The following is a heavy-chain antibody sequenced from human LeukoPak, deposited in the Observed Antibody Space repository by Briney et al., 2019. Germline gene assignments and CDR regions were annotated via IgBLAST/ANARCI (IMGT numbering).Heavy chain of an antibody. CDR1: GYTFTSYA. J-gene: IGHJ5*02. D-gene: IGHD3-22*01. CDR3: ASMYYYDSSGYVVNWFDP. V-gene: IGHV7-4-1*02. Sequence: ASVKVSCKASGYTFTSYAMNWVRQAPGQGLEWMGWINTNTGNPTYAHGFTGRFVFSLDTSVSTAYLQISSLKAEDTAVYYCASMYYYDSSGYVVNWFDPWGQGTLVTVSS. CDR2: INTNTGNP.